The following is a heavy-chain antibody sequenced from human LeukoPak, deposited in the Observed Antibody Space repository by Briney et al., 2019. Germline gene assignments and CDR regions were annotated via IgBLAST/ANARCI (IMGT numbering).Heavy chain of an antibody. V-gene: IGHV4-59*01. Sequence: SETLSLTCTVSGGSISSYYWSWIRQPPGKGLEWIGYIYYSGSTNYNPSLKSRVTISVDTSKNQFSLKLSSVTAADTAVYYCARGEGDCVWGSYRFGSSQFDYWGQGTLVTVSS. D-gene: IGHD3-16*02. J-gene: IGHJ4*02. CDR2: IYYSGST. CDR3: ARGEGDCVWGSYRFGSSQFDY. CDR1: GGSISSYY.